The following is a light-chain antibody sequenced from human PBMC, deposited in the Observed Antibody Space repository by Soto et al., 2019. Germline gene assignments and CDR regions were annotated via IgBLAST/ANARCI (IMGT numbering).Light chain of an antibody. Sequence: QSALTQPASVSGSPGQSLTISCTGPSSDVGAYNYVSWYQQHPGKAPKLMIYDVSNRPSGVSNRFSGSKSGNTASLTISGLQAEDEADYYCTSFTSASTQVFGGGTKLTVL. CDR3: TSFTSASTQV. CDR2: DVS. J-gene: IGLJ2*01. V-gene: IGLV2-14*01. CDR1: SSDVGAYNY.